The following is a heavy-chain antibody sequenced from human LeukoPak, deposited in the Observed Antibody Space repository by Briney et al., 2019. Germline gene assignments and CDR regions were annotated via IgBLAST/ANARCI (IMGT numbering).Heavy chain of an antibody. CDR2: IFPGDSDT. V-gene: IGHV5-51*01. J-gene: IGHJ1*01. CDR3: TRGSGSYVH. CDR1: GYSFTKHW. Sequence: GESLKISCKGSGYSFTKHWIAWVRQMPGKGLKWMGIIFPGDSDTRYTPSFQGQVTISADKSISTAYLQWSSLKASDTAMYYCTRGSGSYVHWGQGTLVTVSS. D-gene: IGHD6-19*01.